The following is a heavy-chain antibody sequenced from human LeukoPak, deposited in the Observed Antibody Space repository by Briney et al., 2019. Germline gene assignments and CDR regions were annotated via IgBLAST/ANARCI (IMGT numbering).Heavy chain of an antibody. D-gene: IGHD2-2*01. V-gene: IGHV3-30-3*01. CDR3: ARAGDIVVVPAAMDY. Sequence: PGGSLRLSCAASGFTFSNYAMHWVRQAPGKGLEWVAVISYDGSNKYYADSVKGRFTISRDNSKNTLYLQMNSLRAEDTAVHYCARAGDIVVVPAAMDYWGQGTLVTVSS. J-gene: IGHJ4*02. CDR1: GFTFSNYA. CDR2: ISYDGSNK.